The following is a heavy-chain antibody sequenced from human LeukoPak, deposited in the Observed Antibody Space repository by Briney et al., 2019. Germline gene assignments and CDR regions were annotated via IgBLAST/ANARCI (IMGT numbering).Heavy chain of an antibody. CDR3: ARVWDIVVVPAAIGGMDV. J-gene: IGHJ6*03. CDR1: GFTFSSYA. D-gene: IGHD2-2*01. CDR2: ISYDGSNK. V-gene: IGHV3-30*04. Sequence: GGSLRLSCAASGFTFSSYAMHWVRQAPGKGLEWVAVISYDGSNKYYADSVKGRFTISRDNSKNTLYLQMNSLRAEDTAVYYCARVWDIVVVPAAIGGMDVWGKGTTDTVSS.